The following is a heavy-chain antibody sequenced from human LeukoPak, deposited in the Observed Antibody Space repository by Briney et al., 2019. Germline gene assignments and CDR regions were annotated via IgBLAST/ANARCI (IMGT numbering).Heavy chain of an antibody. Sequence: GSLRLSFVGSGFTSIAYALTWARQAPGKGLEWVSGISGGGVTTYYADSVKGRFTISRDNSKNTLYLQMNSLRADDTAIYYCARNQQLGGHSYYYYGMDVWGQGTTVTVSS. V-gene: IGHV3-23*01. J-gene: IGHJ6*02. D-gene: IGHD3-16*01. CDR2: ISGGGVTT. CDR3: ARNQQLGGHSYYYYGMDV. CDR1: GFTSIAYA.